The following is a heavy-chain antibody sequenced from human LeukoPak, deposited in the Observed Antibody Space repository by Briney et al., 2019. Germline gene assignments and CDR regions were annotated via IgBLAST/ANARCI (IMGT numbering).Heavy chain of an antibody. CDR2: ISGDGGST. D-gene: IGHD6-19*01. CDR1: GFTFDDYG. Sequence: GGSLRLSCAASGFTFDDYGMHWVRQAPGKGLEWVSLISGDGGSTYYADSVKGRFTISRDNSKNSLYLQMNSLRTEDTALFYCAKGSWRSSAWYVDWYFDLWGRGTLVTVSS. V-gene: IGHV3-43*02. CDR3: AKGSWRSSAWYVDWYFDL. J-gene: IGHJ2*01.